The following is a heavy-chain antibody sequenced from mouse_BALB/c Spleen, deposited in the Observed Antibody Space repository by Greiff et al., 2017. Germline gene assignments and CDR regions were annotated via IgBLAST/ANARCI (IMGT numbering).Heavy chain of an antibody. CDR3: ARTITTAFAY. J-gene: IGHJ3*01. Sequence: DVKLVESGGGLVKPGGSLKLSCAASGFTFSSYAMSWVRQTPEKRLEWVASISSGGSTYYPDSVKGRFTISRDNARNILYLQMSSLRSEDTAMYYCARTITTAFAYWGQGTLVTVSA. V-gene: IGHV5-6-5*01. CDR2: ISSGGST. D-gene: IGHD1-2*01. CDR1: GFTFSSYA.